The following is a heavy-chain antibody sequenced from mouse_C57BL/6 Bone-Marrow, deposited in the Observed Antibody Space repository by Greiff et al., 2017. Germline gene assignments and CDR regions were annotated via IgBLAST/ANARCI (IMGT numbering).Heavy chain of an antibody. CDR1: GYTFTSYG. V-gene: IGHV1-81*01. CDR2: IYPRSGNT. CDR3: AIYYYGSPWFAY. D-gene: IGHD1-1*01. Sequence: QVQLQQSGAELARPGASVKLSCKASGYTFTSYGISWVKQRTGQGLEWIGEIYPRSGNTYYNEKFKGKATLTADKSSSTAYMELRSLTSEDSAVYFSAIYYYGSPWFAYWGQGTLVTVSA. J-gene: IGHJ3*01.